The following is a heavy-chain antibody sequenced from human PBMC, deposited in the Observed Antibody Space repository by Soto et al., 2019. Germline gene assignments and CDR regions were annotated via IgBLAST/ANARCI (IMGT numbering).Heavy chain of an antibody. CDR1: GYTFTSYD. V-gene: IGHV1-8*01. CDR2: MNPNSGNT. J-gene: IGHJ6*02. CDR3: ARAPHIVTIFGVVNPYGMDV. D-gene: IGHD3-3*01. Sequence: ASVKVSCKASGYTFTSYDINWVRQATGQGLEWMGWMNPNSGNTGYAQKFQGRVTMTRNTSISTAYMELSSLRSEDTAVYYCARAPHIVTIFGVVNPYGMDVWGQGTTVTVSS.